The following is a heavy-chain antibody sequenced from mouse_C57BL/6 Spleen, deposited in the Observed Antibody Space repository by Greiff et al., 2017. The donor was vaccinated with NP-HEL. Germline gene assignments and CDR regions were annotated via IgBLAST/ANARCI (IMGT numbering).Heavy chain of an antibody. V-gene: IGHV1-80*01. CDR1: GYAFRSYW. CDR2: IYPGDGDT. CDR3: ARRDYGYFDV. Sequence: QVQLKQSGAELVKPGASVKISCKASGYAFRSYWMNWVKQRPGKGLEWIGQIYPGDGDTNYNGKFKGKATLTADKSSSTAYMQLSSLTSEDSAVYFCARRDYGYFDVWGTGTTVTVSS. J-gene: IGHJ1*03.